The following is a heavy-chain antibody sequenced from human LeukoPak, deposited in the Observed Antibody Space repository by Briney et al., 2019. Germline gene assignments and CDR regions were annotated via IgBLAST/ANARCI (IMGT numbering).Heavy chain of an antibody. CDR2: INPNSGGT. Sequence: ASVKVSCKASGYTFTVYYMHWVRQAPGQGLEWMGWINPNSGGTNYAQKFQGRVTMTRDTSISTAYMELSRLRSDDTAVYYCAREIAAAGTAYYFDYWGQGTLVTVSS. V-gene: IGHV1-2*02. J-gene: IGHJ4*02. CDR1: GYTFTVYY. D-gene: IGHD6-13*01. CDR3: AREIAAAGTAYYFDY.